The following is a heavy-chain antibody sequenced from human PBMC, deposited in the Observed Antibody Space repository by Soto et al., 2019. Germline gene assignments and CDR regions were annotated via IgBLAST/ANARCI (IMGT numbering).Heavy chain of an antibody. D-gene: IGHD2-2*01. J-gene: IGHJ4*02. V-gene: IGHV4-30-4*01. CDR1: GGSINSGDHY. CDR3: APSPTVVVKDDRTTKPMLQLLY. CDR2: IYYSGST. Sequence: SETLSRTCTVSGGSINSGDHYWSWIRQPPGKGLEWIGYIYYSGSTYYNPSLKRRVTISVDTSKNQFSLNLSSVTAADTSVSYCAPSPTVVVKDDRTTKPMLQLLYLRPETLLATSS.